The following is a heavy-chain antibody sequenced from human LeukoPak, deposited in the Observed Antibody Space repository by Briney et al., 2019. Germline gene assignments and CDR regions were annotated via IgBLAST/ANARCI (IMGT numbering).Heavy chain of an antibody. CDR1: GFTVSTNY. J-gene: IGHJ4*02. CDR2: TYSGGST. V-gene: IGHV3-66*01. Sequence: PGGSLRLSCAASGFTVSTNYMSWVRQAPGKGLEWVSATYSGGSTYYADSVKGRFTISRDNSKNTLYLQMNSLRAEDTAVYYCARGGALMVAATFDYWGQGTLVTVSS. CDR3: ARGGALMVAATFDY. D-gene: IGHD2-15*01.